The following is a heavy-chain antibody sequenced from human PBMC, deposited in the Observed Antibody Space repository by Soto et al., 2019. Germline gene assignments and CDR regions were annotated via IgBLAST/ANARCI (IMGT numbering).Heavy chain of an antibody. Sequence: SETLSLTCAVYGGSFSGYYWSWIRQPPGKGLEWIGSIYYSGSTYYNPSLKSRVTISVDTSKNQFSLKLSSVTAADTAVYYCARHRVYYGSGSLYYYYGMDVWGQGTTVTVSS. CDR3: ARHRVYYGSGSLYYYYGMDV. V-gene: IGHV4-34*01. J-gene: IGHJ6*02. CDR2: IYYSGST. CDR1: GGSFSGYY. D-gene: IGHD3-10*01.